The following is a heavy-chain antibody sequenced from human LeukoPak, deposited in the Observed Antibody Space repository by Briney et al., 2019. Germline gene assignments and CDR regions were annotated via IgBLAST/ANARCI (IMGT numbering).Heavy chain of an antibody. V-gene: IGHV3-74*01. D-gene: IGHD3-22*01. J-gene: IGHJ4*02. CDR1: GFTLSSYW. Sequence: GGSLRLSCAASGFTLSSYWMQWVRQAPGKGLVWVSRINNDGSDTNYADSVKGRLTISRDNAKNTLYLQMNSLRAEDTAVYYCARDYYGIDYWGQGTLVTVSS. CDR2: INNDGSDT. CDR3: ARDYYGIDY.